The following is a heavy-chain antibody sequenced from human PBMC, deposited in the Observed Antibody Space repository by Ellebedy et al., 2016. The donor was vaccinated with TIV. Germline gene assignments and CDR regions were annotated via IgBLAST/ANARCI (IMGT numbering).Heavy chain of an antibody. V-gene: IGHV3-48*02. CDR3: ATDRGERGLLSFFDS. D-gene: IGHD2-21*02. Sequence: GESLKISCAASGFTFSSDSMNWIRQAPGKGLEWVSYISRTSNTIYYADSVKGRFTVSRDNAKNSLSLQMHRLRDEDTAVYYCATDRGERGLLSFFDSWGQGTPVTVST. CDR2: ISRTSNTI. J-gene: IGHJ4*02. CDR1: GFTFSSDS.